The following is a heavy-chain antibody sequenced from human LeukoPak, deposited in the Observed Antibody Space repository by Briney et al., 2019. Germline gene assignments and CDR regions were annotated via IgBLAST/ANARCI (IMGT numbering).Heavy chain of an antibody. J-gene: IGHJ4*02. CDR1: GGSISSYH. D-gene: IGHD2-15*01. CDR3: ARDRGPYCSGGSFFDY. V-gene: IGHV4-4*07. CDR2: IYNTGST. Sequence: SETLSLICNVSGGSISSYHWSWIRQPAGKGLEWIGRIYNTGSTNYNPSLKSRVTLSLDTSKSQVSLKLSSVTAADTAVYFWARDRGPYCSGGSFFDYWGQGILVTVSS.